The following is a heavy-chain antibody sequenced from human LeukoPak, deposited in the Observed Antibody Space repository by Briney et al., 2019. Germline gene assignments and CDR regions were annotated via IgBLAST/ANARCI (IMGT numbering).Heavy chain of an antibody. V-gene: IGHV4-39*01. D-gene: IGHD2-2*01. CDR1: GGSISSSSYY. J-gene: IGHJ6*02. CDR3: AGPGGYCSSTSCYSGPGDYGMDV. CDR2: IYYSGST. Sequence: SETLSLTCTVSGGSISSSSYYWGWIRQPPGKGLEWIGRIYYSGSTYYNPSLKSRVTISVDTSKNQFSLKLSSVTAADTAVYYCAGPGGYCSSTSCYSGPGDYGMDVWGQGTTVTVSS.